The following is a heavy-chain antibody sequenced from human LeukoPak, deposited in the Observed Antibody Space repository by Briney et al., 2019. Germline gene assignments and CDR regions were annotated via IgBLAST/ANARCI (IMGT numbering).Heavy chain of an antibody. J-gene: IGHJ4*02. CDR2: ISGSGGST. D-gene: IGHD3-3*01. V-gene: IGHV3-23*01. CDR3: AKCPSGLLYPGY. CDR1: GFTFSSYA. Sequence: GGSLRLSCAASGFTFSSYAMSWVRQAPGKGLEWVSAISGSGGSTYYADSVKGRITISRDNSKNTLYLQMNSLRAEDTAVYYCAKCPSGLLYPGYWGQGTLVTVSS.